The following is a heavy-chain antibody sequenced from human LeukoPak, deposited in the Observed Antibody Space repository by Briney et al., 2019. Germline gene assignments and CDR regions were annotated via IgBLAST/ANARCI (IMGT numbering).Heavy chain of an antibody. CDR2: ISYDGSRI. D-gene: IGHD2-8*01. V-gene: IGHV3-30*03. Sequence: GGSLRLSCAASGFTFSSYGMHWVRQAPGKGLEWVAVISYDGSRIYYADSVKGRFTISRDNSKNTLSLQMNSLRPEDTAVYYCARGILYDSSNYWFDFWGQGTLVTVSS. CDR3: ARGILYDSSNYWFDF. CDR1: GFTFSSYG. J-gene: IGHJ4*02.